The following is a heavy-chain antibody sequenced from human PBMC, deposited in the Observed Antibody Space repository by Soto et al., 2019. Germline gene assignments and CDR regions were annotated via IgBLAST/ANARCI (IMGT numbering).Heavy chain of an antibody. CDR1: GFAVSSNY. V-gene: IGHV3-66*01. CDR3: ARSRTGTTYGGMDV. Sequence: EVQLVEAGGDLVQPGGSLRLSCAASGFAVSSNYMTWVRQAPGKGLEWVSVIHSGGYTHYADSVRGRFTISRDNSNNTLYLQMNSLRAEDTAVYDCARSRTGTTYGGMDVW. CDR2: IHSGGYT. J-gene: IGHJ6*01. D-gene: IGHD1-7*01.